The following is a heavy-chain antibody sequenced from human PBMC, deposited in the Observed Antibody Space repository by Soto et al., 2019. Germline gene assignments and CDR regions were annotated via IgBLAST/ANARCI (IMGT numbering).Heavy chain of an antibody. CDR3: AKYVGYCTTTSCLRFFDY. V-gene: IGHV3-23*05. Sequence: EVQLLESGGGLVQPGGSMRLSCAASGFTFSNYALTWVRQAPGKGLEWVSTIDGSGSYTYYADSVKGRFTISRDNSRNTLYLQMNNLRAEDTAVYYCAKYVGYCTTTSCLRFFDYWGQGTLVTVSS. CDR2: IDGSGSYT. J-gene: IGHJ4*02. CDR1: GFTFSNYA. D-gene: IGHD2-2*01.